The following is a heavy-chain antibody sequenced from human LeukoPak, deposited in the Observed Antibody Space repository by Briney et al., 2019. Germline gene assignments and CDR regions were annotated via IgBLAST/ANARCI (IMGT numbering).Heavy chain of an antibody. J-gene: IGHJ4*02. CDR1: GYTLTSYG. Sequence: ASVKVSCKASGYTLTSYGISWVRQAPGQGLEWMGWISAYNGNTNYAQKLQGRVTMTTDTSTSTAYMELRSLRSDDTAVYYCARDRAIFGVVTGDYWGQGTLVTVSS. D-gene: IGHD3-3*01. V-gene: IGHV1-18*01. CDR3: ARDRAIFGVVTGDY. CDR2: ISAYNGNT.